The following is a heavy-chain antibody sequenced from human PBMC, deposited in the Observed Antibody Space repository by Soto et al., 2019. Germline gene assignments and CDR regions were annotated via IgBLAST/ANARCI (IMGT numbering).Heavy chain of an antibody. D-gene: IGHD6-13*01. CDR3: ARGGILWAAAGAIDY. Sequence: GGSLRLSCAASGFTFDDYGMSWVRQAPGKGLEWVSGINWNGGSTGYADSVKGRFTISRDNAKNSLYLQMNSLRAEDTALYYCARGGILWAAAGAIDYWGQGTLVTVSS. CDR2: INWNGGST. J-gene: IGHJ4*02. CDR1: GFTFDDYG. V-gene: IGHV3-20*04.